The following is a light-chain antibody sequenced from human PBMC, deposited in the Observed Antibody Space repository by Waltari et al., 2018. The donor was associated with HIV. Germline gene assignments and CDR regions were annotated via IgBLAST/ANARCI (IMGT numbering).Light chain of an antibody. CDR3: VGWDSSLSAYV. Sequence: QSFLTQPPSASGTPGQTVTISCSGSSSNIENDNVYWYQQLPGMTPKLLIYKNFLGPSGVPDRFAASKSGTSASLTISGLRSADEADYYCVGWDSSLSAYVFGAGTKVAVL. J-gene: IGLJ1*01. CDR1: SSNIENDN. V-gene: IGLV1-47*01. CDR2: KNF.